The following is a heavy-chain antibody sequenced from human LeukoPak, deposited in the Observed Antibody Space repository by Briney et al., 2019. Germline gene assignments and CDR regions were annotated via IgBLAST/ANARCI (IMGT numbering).Heavy chain of an antibody. Sequence: PSETLSLTCTVSGGSISSYYWSWIRQPPGKGLEWIGYIYYSGSTNYNPSLKSRVTISVDTSKNQFSLKPSSVTAADTAVYYCAREVLAAGSLWFDPWGQGTLVTVSS. V-gene: IGHV4-59*01. CDR3: AREVLAAGSLWFDP. D-gene: IGHD6-13*01. J-gene: IGHJ5*02. CDR1: GGSISSYY. CDR2: IYYSGST.